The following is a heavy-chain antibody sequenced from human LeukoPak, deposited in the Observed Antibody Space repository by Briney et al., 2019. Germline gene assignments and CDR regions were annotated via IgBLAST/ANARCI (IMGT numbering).Heavy chain of an antibody. CDR3: ARKWEGLDY. V-gene: IGHV4-59*01. Sequence: SQTLSLTCTVSGGSISSYYWSWIRQPPGKGLEWIGYIYYSGSTNYNPSLKSRVTISVDTSKNQFSLKLSSVTAADTAVYYCARKWEGLDYWGQGTLVTVSS. J-gene: IGHJ4*02. CDR1: GGSISSYY. D-gene: IGHD1-26*01. CDR2: IYYSGST.